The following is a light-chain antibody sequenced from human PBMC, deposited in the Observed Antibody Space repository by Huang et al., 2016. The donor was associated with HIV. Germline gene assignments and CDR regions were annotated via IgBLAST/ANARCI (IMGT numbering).Light chain of an antibody. J-gene: IGKJ2*01. CDR3: QQYGTSPYT. CDR1: QSLSSSY. V-gene: IGKV3-20*01. CDR2: GAS. Sequence: EVVLTQSPDTLSSSPGERVTVSCRASQSLSSSYIAWYQQRPGQAPRLLIYGASTRATDIPDRFIGSGSGTDFTLTINRLEPADFAMYYCQQYGTSPYTFGQGTNLEIK.